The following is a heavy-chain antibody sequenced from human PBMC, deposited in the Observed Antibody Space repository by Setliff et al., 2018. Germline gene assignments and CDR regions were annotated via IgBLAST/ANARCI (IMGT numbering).Heavy chain of an antibody. CDR2: INPNSGGT. J-gene: IGHJ6*03. CDR1: GYTFTGYY. Sequence: ASVKVSCKASGYTFTGYYIHWVRQAPGQGLEYMGWINPNSGGTNYAPRFQGRVTMTRDTSISTVYMEVSRLRSDDTAVYFCARDGDILTTYYIYYYYMDVWGKGTTVTVSS. CDR3: ARDGDILTTYYIYYYYMDV. V-gene: IGHV1-2*02. D-gene: IGHD3-9*01.